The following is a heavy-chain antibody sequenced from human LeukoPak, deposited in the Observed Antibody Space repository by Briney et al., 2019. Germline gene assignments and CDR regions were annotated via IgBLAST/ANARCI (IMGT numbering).Heavy chain of an antibody. V-gene: IGHV3-66*03. Sequence: GGSLRLSCAVSGFRFSDYYMSWVRQAPGKRLEWVGLIRDSGEAFYADFARGRFAISRDESENTLYLQMNSLRVEDTAVYFCARDRAANQDWVEFDPWGQGTPVIVSS. D-gene: IGHD3/OR15-3a*01. CDR1: GFRFSDYY. CDR3: ARDRAANQDWVEFDP. CDR2: IRDSGEA. J-gene: IGHJ5*02.